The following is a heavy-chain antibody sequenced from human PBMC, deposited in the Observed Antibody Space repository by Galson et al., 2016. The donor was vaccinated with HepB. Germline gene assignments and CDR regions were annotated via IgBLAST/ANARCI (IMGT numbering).Heavy chain of an antibody. CDR2: IYHTGIT. J-gene: IGHJ4*02. CDR1: GGSFSGYY. CDR3: AREAPGDYFDY. V-gene: IGHV4-34*01. Sequence: ETLSLTCAVYGGSFSGYYWSWIRQPPGKGLEWIGQIYHTGITNFNPSLKSRVTMSVDKSSNQFSLKLSSVTAADTAVYYCAREAPGDYFDYWGRGTLVTVSS.